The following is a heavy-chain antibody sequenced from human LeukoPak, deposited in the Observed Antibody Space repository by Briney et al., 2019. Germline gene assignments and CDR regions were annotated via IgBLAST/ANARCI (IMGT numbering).Heavy chain of an antibody. CDR2: IYYSGST. V-gene: IGHV4-39*01. D-gene: IGHD4-17*01. Sequence: SETLSLTCTVSGGSISSSSYYWGWIRQPPRKGLEWIGSIYYSGSTYYNPCLKSRVTISVETSKNQFSLKLSSVTAADTAVYYCARIYGDYFDGMDVWGQGTTVTVSS. CDR1: GGSISSSSYY. J-gene: IGHJ6*02. CDR3: ARIYGDYFDGMDV.